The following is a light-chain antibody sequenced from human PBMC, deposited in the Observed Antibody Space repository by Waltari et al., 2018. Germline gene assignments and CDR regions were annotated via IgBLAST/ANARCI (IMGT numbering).Light chain of an antibody. Sequence: QSALTQPASVSGSPEQSITISYTGTTSDVGSYNYVSWYQQPPGKAPKLMIYDVTKRPSGFSNRCSGSTSGTPASLTIAGLQAEDEADYYCSSYTSINTLVVFGGGTKLTVL. CDR2: DVT. CDR1: TSDVGSYNY. J-gene: IGLJ2*01. V-gene: IGLV2-14*03. CDR3: SSYTSINTLVV.